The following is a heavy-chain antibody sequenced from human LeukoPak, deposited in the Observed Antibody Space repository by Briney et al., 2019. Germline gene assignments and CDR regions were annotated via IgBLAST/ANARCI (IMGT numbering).Heavy chain of an antibody. D-gene: IGHD2-2*01. V-gene: IGHV3-9*01. CDR1: GFTFDDYA. CDR2: ISWNSGTI. CDR3: AKIRCSSAICPSRPIDY. J-gene: IGHJ4*02. Sequence: GGSLRLSCAASGFTFDDYAMHWVRQPQGKGLEWVSGISWNSGTIGYADSGKGGFTISRDNAKNPLYLQMGSLRVEDTALYYCAKIRCSSAICPSRPIDYWGQGTLVTVSS.